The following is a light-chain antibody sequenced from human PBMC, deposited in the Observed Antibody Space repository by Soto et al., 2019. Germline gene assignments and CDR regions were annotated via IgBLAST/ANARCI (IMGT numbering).Light chain of an antibody. CDR2: AAS. CDR3: QQYNSGST. V-gene: IGKV1-5*01. J-gene: IGKJ1*01. Sequence: GDRVTITCRASQTINSWLAWYQQKPGNAPKLLISAASSLQSGVPSRFSGSGFGTEFTLTISSLQPEDFATYYCQQYNSGSTFGQGTKVDIK. CDR1: QTINSW.